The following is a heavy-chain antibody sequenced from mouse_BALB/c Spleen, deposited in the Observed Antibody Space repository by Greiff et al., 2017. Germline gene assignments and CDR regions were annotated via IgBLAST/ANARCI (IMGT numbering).Heavy chain of an antibody. Sequence: EVQLQQSGPGLVKPSQSLSLTCSVTGYSITRGYYWNWIRQFPGNKLEWMGYISYDGSNNYNPSLKNRISITRDTSKNQFFLKLNSVTTEDTATYYCASKVTYAMDYWGQGTSVTVSS. CDR3: ASKVTYAMDY. D-gene: IGHD2-5*01. CDR2: ISYDGSN. V-gene: IGHV3-6*02. CDR1: GYSITRGYY. J-gene: IGHJ4*01.